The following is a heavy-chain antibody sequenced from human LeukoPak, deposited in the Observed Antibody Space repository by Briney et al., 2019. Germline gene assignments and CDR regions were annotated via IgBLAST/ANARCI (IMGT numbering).Heavy chain of an antibody. CDR3: ARDPSDGNGGNSEY. CDR2: IIPIFGTA. CDR1: GGTFSSYA. D-gene: IGHD4-23*01. Sequence: PLASVKVSCKASGGTFSSYAISWVRQAPGQGLEWMGGIIPIFGTANYAQKFQGRVTITADESTSTAYMELSSLRSEDTAVYYCARDPSDGNGGNSEYWGQGTLVTVSS. J-gene: IGHJ4*02. V-gene: IGHV1-69*01.